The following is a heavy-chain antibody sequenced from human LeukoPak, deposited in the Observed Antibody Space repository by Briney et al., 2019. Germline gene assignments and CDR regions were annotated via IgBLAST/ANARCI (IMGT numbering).Heavy chain of an antibody. D-gene: IGHD6-13*01. J-gene: IGHJ5*01. CDR2: ISATGDST. V-gene: IGHV3-23*01. CDR3: AKGWPIAGDIKDWFDS. CDR1: GFSFSNYA. Sequence: GASLRLSCGASGFSFSNYAMSWVHQAPGKGPEWVSAISATGDSTYYADSVKGRLTISRDNSKSTLDLQMNSLRAEDTAVYYCAKGWPIAGDIKDWFDSWGQGTLVTVSS.